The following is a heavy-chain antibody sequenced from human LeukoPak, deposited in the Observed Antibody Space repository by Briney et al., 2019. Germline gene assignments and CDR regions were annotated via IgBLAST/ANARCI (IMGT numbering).Heavy chain of an antibody. Sequence: GGSLRLSCAASGFTVSSNYMSWVRRAPGKGLEWVSSFNGRGGYTFYADSVKGRFTLSSDNSKNTLHLQMISLRAEDTAIYYCARDERLLSFLKWGQGTLVTVSS. J-gene: IGHJ4*02. CDR2: FNGRGGYT. V-gene: IGHV3-53*01. CDR3: ARDERLLSFLK. CDR1: GFTVSSNY. D-gene: IGHD3-3*01.